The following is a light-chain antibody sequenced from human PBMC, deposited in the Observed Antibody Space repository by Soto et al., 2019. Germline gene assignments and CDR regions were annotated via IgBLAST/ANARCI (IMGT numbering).Light chain of an antibody. CDR1: QSVSID. J-gene: IGKJ5*01. CDR3: QQRDYWQVT. V-gene: IGKV3-15*01. CDR2: GAS. Sequence: EIVMTHSPATLSVSPWEIATLSCRASQSVSIDLAWYQQTPGQAPRLLIYGASTRATGIPVRFSGSASGTEFTLTITSLEPEDFAVYYCQQRDYWQVTFGQGTRLEIK.